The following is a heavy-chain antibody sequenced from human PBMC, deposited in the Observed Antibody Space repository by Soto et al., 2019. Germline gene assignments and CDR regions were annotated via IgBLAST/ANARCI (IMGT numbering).Heavy chain of an antibody. V-gene: IGHV4-34*01. Sequence: PSETLSLTCAVYGGSFSGYYWSWIRQPPGKGLEWIGEINHSGSTNYNPSLKSRVTISVDTSKNQFSLKLSSVTAADTAVYYCARMNDDFCSGYRWGDYYYGMDVWGQGTTVTVSS. CDR2: INHSGST. J-gene: IGHJ6*02. CDR3: ARMNDDFCSGYRWGDYYYGMDV. D-gene: IGHD3-3*01. CDR1: GGSFSGYY.